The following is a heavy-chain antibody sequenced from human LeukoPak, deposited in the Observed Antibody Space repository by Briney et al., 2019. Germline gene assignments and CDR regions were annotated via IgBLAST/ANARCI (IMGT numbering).Heavy chain of an antibody. CDR2: VDPEDGET. J-gene: IGHJ4*02. D-gene: IGHD6-13*01. CDR1: GYTFTDYY. V-gene: IGHV1-69-2*01. CDR3: AKESMVLDY. Sequence: GASVKVSCKASGYTFTDYYMHWVQQAPGKGLEWMGRVDPEDGETIYAEKFQGRVTITADTSTDTAYMELSSLRSEDTAVYYCAKESMVLDYWGQGTLVTVSS.